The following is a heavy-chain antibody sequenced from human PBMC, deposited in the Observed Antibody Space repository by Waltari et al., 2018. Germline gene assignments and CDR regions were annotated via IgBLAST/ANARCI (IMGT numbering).Heavy chain of an antibody. J-gene: IGHJ4*02. V-gene: IGHV3-74*01. Sequence: EVQLVDSGGGCIQPGGAMSHFGAASGFASCTYCMHWVRQVPGKGLVWVSRIDTHGSRTDYADSVKGRFTISRDNAKNTLYLQMNSLRVEDTALYYCARDLGGSGSDWGQGTLVTVSS. CDR2: IDTHGSRT. CDR3: ARDLGGSGSD. D-gene: IGHD1-26*01. CDR1: GFASCTYC.